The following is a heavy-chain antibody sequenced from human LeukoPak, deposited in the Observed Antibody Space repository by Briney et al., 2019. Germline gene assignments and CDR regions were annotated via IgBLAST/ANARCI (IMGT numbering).Heavy chain of an antibody. J-gene: IGHJ4*02. Sequence: QAGGSLRLSCAASGFTFSSYEMNWVRQAPGKGLEWVSYISSSGSTIYYADSVKGRFTISRDNAKNSLYLQMNSLRAEDTAVYYCARGFTSGSSNLDYWGQGTMATVSS. CDR1: GFTFSSYE. D-gene: IGHD1-26*01. CDR2: ISSSGSTI. CDR3: ARGFTSGSSNLDY. V-gene: IGHV3-48*03.